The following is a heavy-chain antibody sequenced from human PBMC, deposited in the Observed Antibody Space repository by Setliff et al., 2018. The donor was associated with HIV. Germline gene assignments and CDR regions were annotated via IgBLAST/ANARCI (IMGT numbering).Heavy chain of an antibody. J-gene: IGHJ4*02. D-gene: IGHD3-10*01. CDR2: IYTGGST. V-gene: IGHV4-61*02. CDR3: ARDSCLYGSGGFCY. CDR1: GGSISSGGFY. Sequence: PSETLSLTCTVSGGSISSGGFYWSWIRQPAGKELEWIGRIYTGGSTDFNPSLKSRLTISVDTSKNQFSLNLSSVTAADTAVYYCARDSCLYGSGGFCYWGQGTLVTVSS.